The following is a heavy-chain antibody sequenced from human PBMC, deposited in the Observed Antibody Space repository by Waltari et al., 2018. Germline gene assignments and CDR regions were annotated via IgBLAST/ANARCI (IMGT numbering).Heavy chain of an antibody. CDR3: ARGPYCSSTSCYFYYYYMDV. V-gene: IGHV3-48*04. CDR1: GFTFSSYS. Sequence: EVQLVESGGGLVQPGGSLRLSCAASGFTFSSYSMNWVRQAPGKGREWVSYISSSSSTIYYADSVKGRFTISRDNAKNSLYLQMNSLRAEDTAVYYCARGPYCSSTSCYFYYYYMDVWGKGTTVTVSS. CDR2: ISSSSSTI. J-gene: IGHJ6*03. D-gene: IGHD2-2*01.